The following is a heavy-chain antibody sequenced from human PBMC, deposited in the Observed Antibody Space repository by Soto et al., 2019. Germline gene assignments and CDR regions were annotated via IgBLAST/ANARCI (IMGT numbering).Heavy chain of an antibody. V-gene: IGHV4-4*07. J-gene: IGHJ6*02. CDR2: IYSTGTT. Sequence: CTWIRQPAGKGLEWIGRIYSTGTTDYNPSLESRVSMSVDTSKNQFSLTLTSVTAADTAVYFCAREKDYYFNAMDVWGQGTTVAVSS. CDR3: AREKDYYFNAMDV.